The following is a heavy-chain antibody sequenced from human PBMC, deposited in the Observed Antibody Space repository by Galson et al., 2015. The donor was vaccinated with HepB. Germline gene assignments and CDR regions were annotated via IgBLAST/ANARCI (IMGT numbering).Heavy chain of an antibody. CDR3: ARAVTAYSSDAFDI. D-gene: IGHD6-13*01. J-gene: IGHJ3*02. CDR1: KDMFASPG. Sequence: SVRVSCKAPKDMFASPGSVWARQAPGQGLECAGWFSTYNGDAYFVQKFQGRVSVTAHTSTTTVYVQLRRLTSDVAAVYYCARAVTAYSSDAFDIWGHGTMVTVSP. V-gene: IGHV1-18*01. CDR2: FSTYNGDA.